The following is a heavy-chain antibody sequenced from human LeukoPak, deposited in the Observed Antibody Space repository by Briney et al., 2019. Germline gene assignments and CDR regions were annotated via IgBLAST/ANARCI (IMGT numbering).Heavy chain of an antibody. CDR1: GFTVSTNY. V-gene: IGHV3-66*01. J-gene: IGHJ4*02. D-gene: IGHD5-18*01. CDR2: VYMGGTT. Sequence: GGSLRLSCAASGFTVSTNYMNWVRQAPGKGLEWVSVVYMGGTTYYADSVKGRFTISRGSTKNTIYLQMNNLRAEDTAVYYCARGLLRDGYTYTYSFDYWGQGALVTVSS. CDR3: ARGLLRDGYTYTYSFDY.